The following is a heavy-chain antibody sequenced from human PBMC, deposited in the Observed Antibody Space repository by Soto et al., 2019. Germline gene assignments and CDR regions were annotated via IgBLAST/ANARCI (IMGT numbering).Heavy chain of an antibody. J-gene: IGHJ4*02. V-gene: IGHV3-9*01. CDR2: ISWNSGSI. D-gene: IGHD3-3*01. CDR3: AKDPGNYDSLYYFDY. CDR1: GFTFDDYA. Sequence: GGSLRLSCAASGFTFDDYAMHWVRQAPGKGLEWVSGISWNSGSIGYADSVKGRFTISRDNAKNSLYLQMNSLRAEDTALYYCAKDPGNYDSLYYFDYWGQGTLVTVPQ.